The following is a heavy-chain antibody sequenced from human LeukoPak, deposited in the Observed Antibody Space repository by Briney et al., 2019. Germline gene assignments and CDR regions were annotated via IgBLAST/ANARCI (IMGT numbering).Heavy chain of an antibody. J-gene: IGHJ5*02. V-gene: IGHV4-39*01. CDR1: GGSISSSSYY. CDR2: IYYSGST. Sequence: SETLSLTCTVSGGSISSSSYYWGWIRQPPGKGLEWIGSIYYSGSTYYNPSLKSRVTISVDTSKNQFSLKLSSVTAADTAVYYCARLTGTTLGLPFDPWGQGTLVTVSS. CDR3: ARLTGTTLGLPFDP. D-gene: IGHD1-20*01.